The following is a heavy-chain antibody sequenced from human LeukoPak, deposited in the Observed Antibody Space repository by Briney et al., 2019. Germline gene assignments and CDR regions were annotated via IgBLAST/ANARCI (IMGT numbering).Heavy chain of an antibody. CDR3: ARRYSSSWYAGFGYYYYYYMDV. J-gene: IGHJ6*03. CDR2: IRAYNGNT. CDR1: GYTFRSYG. Sequence: ASVKVSCKASGYTFRSYGISWVRQAPGQGLEWMGWIRAYNGNTNYAQKFQGRVTMTRNTSISTAYMELSSLRSEDTAVYYCARRYSSSWYAGFGYYYYYYMDVWGKGTTVTISS. V-gene: IGHV1-18*01. D-gene: IGHD6-13*01.